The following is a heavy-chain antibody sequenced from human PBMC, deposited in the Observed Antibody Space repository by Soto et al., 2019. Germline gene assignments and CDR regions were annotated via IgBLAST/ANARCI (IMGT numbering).Heavy chain of an antibody. CDR2: ISFDGSIR. V-gene: IGHV3-30*18. CDR1: GFSFSNFG. CDR3: AKMAHFGGHVTLPGADVTS. J-gene: IGHJ5*01. D-gene: IGHD3-16*01. Sequence: QVQLAESGGGVVQPGTSLRLSCVASGFSFSNFGMHWVRQAPGRGLEWVAVISFDGSIRKYGDSVKGRFTISRDSPKNTLFLEMNSLTTEDTAIYYCAKMAHFGGHVTLPGADVTSWGHGTLVTVAS.